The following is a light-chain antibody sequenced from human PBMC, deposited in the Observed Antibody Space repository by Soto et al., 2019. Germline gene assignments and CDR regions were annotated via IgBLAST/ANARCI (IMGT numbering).Light chain of an antibody. CDR1: SSDVGLYDY. CDR2: AVS. V-gene: IGLV2-14*01. J-gene: IGLJ1*01. Sequence: QSVLTQPASVSGSPGQSITISCTGTSSDVGLYDYVSWYQQHPGKAPQLMIYAVSNRPSGVSNRFSASKSGNTASLFISGLQAEDEADYYCSSYTSDSSYVFGSGTKATVL. CDR3: SSYTSDSSYV.